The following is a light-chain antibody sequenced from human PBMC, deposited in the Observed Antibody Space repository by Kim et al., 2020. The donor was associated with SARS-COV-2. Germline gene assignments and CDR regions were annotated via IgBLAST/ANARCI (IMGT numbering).Light chain of an antibody. Sequence: TVTLSWNRTNGSGASNCVHWYQQRPGSVPTTVIYDYNQRPSGVPDRFSGSIDSSSNSASLSISGLKTEDEADYYCQSYTNSHHWVFGGGTQLTVL. CDR2: DYN. CDR3: QSYTNSHHWV. CDR1: NGSGASNC. V-gene: IGLV6-57*03. J-gene: IGLJ3*02.